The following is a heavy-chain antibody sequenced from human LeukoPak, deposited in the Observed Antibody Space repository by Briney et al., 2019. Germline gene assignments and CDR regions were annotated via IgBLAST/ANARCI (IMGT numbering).Heavy chain of an antibody. V-gene: IGHV4-34*01. CDR1: GGSFSGYY. CDR3: ARDGYKQGPLDY. J-gene: IGHJ4*02. CDR2: INHSGST. Sequence: MTSETLSLTCAVYGGSFSGYYWGWIRQPPGKGLEWIGEINHSGSTNYNPSLKSRVTISVDTSKNQFSLKLSSVTAADTAVYYCARDGYKQGPLDYWGQGTLVTVSS. D-gene: IGHD5-24*01.